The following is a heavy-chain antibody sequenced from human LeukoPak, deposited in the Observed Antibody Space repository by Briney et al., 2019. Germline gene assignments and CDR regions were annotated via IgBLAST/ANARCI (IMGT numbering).Heavy chain of an antibody. CDR2: ISGSGGST. CDR1: GFTFSSNA. CDR3: ARDYDILTGYYYYGMDV. J-gene: IGHJ6*02. Sequence: GGSLRLSCAASGFTFSSNAMGWVRQAPGKGLEWASAISGSGGSTYYADSVKGRFTISRDNAKNSLYLQMNSLRAEDTAVYYCARDYDILTGYYYYGMDVWGQGTTVTVSS. V-gene: IGHV3-23*01. D-gene: IGHD3-9*01.